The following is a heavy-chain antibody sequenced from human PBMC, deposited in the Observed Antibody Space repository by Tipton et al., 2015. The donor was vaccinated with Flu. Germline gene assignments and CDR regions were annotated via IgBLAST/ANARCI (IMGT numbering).Heavy chain of an antibody. J-gene: IGHJ4*02. CDR3: ARVKSGARDYFDY. CDR1: GYSISSGYY. D-gene: IGHD1-26*01. V-gene: IGHV4-38-2*01. Sequence: TLSLTCAVSGYSISSGYYWGWIRQPPGEGLEWIGSIYHSGSTYYNPSLKGRVTISVDTSKNQFSLKLSSVTAADTAVYYCARVKSGARDYFDYWGRGTLVTVSS. CDR2: IYHSGST.